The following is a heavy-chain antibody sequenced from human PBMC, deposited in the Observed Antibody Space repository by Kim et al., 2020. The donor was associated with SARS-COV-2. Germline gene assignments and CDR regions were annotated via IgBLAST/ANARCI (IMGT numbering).Heavy chain of an antibody. D-gene: IGHD6-13*01. CDR3: ARLSKYSSSNHDAFDI. V-gene: IGHV4-34*13. Sequence: SPKSRVPISVDPSKNQFSLKLGSVTAADTAVYYCARLSKYSSSNHDAFDIWGQGTMVTVSS. J-gene: IGHJ3*02.